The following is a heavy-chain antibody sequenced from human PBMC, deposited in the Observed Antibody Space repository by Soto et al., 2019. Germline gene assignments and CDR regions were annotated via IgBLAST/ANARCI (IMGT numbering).Heavy chain of an antibody. CDR3: SRHRARNWFDP. CDR2: IYYSGST. J-gene: IGHJ5*02. D-gene: IGHD6-6*01. Sequence: QLQLQESGPGLVKPSETLSLTCIVSGGSISSSSYYWGWIRQPPGKGLEWIGSIYYSGSTYYNPSLKSRVTPAVDTAKHQFSLMLSSVTAADTAVFYCSRHRARNWFDPWGQGTLVTVSS. V-gene: IGHV4-39*01. CDR1: GGSISSSSYY.